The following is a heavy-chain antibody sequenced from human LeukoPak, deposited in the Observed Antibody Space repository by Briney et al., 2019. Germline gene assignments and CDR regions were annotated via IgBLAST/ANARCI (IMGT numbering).Heavy chain of an antibody. V-gene: IGHV4-38-2*01. CDR1: GYSISSGYY. D-gene: IGHD4-23*01. CDR2: IYHSGNT. CDR3: ASYGGNPRGFDP. Sequence: SETLSLTCDVSGYSISSGYYWGWIRQPPGKGLEWIGSIYHSGNTYYDPSLKSRVTISVDTSKNQFSLNLSSVTAADTAVYYCASYGGNPRGFDPRGQGTLVTVSS. J-gene: IGHJ5*02.